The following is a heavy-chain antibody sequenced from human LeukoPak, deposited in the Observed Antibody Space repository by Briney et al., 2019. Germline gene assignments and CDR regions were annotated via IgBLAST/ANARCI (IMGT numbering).Heavy chain of an antibody. CDR2: LWYDGSNK. J-gene: IGHJ4*02. D-gene: IGHD3-3*01. CDR1: GFTFSSYG. Sequence: PGGSLRLSCAASGFTFSSYGMHWVRQAPGKGLEWVAVLWYDGSNKFYADSVKGRFTISRDNSKNTLYLQMNSLRAEDTAVYYCAKRLGYYDFWSGSPLDYGGQGTLVTVSS. V-gene: IGHV3-33*06. CDR3: AKRLGYYDFWSGSPLDY.